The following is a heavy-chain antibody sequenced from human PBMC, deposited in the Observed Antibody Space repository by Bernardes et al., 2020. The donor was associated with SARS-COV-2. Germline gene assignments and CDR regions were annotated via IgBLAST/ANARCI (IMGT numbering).Heavy chain of an antibody. D-gene: IGHD5-12*01. CDR3: ATGYVELGCFQFTMDV. Sequence: GGSLRLSCVASGFTFNNSWMGWVRQAPGKWLEWVGRIKGKLDAGTSDYAAPVKGRFTISRDDSKITVYLQMSSLKTEDTSIYYCATGYVELGCFQFTMDVWGQGTTVTVSS. CDR2: IKGKLDAGTS. J-gene: IGHJ6*02. V-gene: IGHV3-15*01. CDR1: GFTFNNSW.